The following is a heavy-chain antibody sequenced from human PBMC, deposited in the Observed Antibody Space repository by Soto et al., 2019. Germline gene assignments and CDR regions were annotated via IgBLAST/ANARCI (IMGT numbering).Heavy chain of an antibody. V-gene: IGHV3-23*01. Sequence: EVQLLESGGGLVQPGGSLRLSCAASGFTFSSYAMSWVRQTPGKGLEWVSGISGGGGNTYYADSVTGRFTISRDNSRNTLYLQMNSVRGADTAIYYCAKDRGAGGRFSGMAVAGIPSWGQGTLVTVSS. J-gene: IGHJ5*02. CDR3: AKDRGAGGRFSGMAVAGIPS. CDR1: GFTFSSYA. D-gene: IGHD6-19*01. CDR2: ISGGGGNT.